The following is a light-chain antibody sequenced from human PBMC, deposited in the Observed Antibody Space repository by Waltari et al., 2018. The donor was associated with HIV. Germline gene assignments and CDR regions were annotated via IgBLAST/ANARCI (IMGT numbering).Light chain of an antibody. CDR3: QVWDSSTVL. CDR1: NLGSYH. CDR2: RDS. J-gene: IGLJ2*01. Sequence: SSELTQPVSVSVALGQTARITCGGNNLGSYHVNWYKQRPGQAPFLVLDRDSNRASGIPDRFSGFNSRNTATLTIARAQVGDEGDFYCQVWDSSTVLFGGGTKLIVL. V-gene: IGLV3-9*01.